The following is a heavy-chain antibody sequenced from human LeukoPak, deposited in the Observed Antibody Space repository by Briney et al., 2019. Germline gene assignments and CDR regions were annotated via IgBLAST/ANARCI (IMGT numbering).Heavy chain of an antibody. CDR2: IYYSGST. CDR3: ARARNYYDSSDYYYEGDAFDI. V-gene: IGHV4-59*01. Sequence: SETLSLTCTVSGGSINIYYWSWIRQPPGKGLEWIGYIYYSGSTNYNPSLKSRVTISVDTSKNQFSLKLSSVTAADTAVYFCARARNYYDSSDYYYEGDAFDIWGQGTMVTVSS. D-gene: IGHD3-22*01. J-gene: IGHJ3*02. CDR1: GGSINIYY.